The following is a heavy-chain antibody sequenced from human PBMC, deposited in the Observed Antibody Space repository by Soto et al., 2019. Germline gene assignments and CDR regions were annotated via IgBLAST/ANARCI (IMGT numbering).Heavy chain of an antibody. CDR3: ARDALIAAPEAGFDY. Sequence: EVQLVESGGGLVKPGGSLRLSCAASGFTFSSYSMNWVRQAPGKGLEWVSSISSSSSYIYYADSVKGRFTISRDNAKNKLYMQMNILRAEDTAVYYGARDALIAAPEAGFDYWGQGTLVTVSS. CDR1: GFTFSSYS. D-gene: IGHD6-13*01. CDR2: ISSSSSYI. J-gene: IGHJ4*02. V-gene: IGHV3-21*01.